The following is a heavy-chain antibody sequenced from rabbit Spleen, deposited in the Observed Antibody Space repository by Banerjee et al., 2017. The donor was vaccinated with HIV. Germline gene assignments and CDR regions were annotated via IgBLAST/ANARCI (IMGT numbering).Heavy chain of an antibody. D-gene: IGHD8-1*01. CDR1: GFDFSSYG. J-gene: IGHJ6*01. Sequence: QEQLVESGGGLVQPGGSLQLSCKASGFDFSSYGVSWVRQGPGKGLEWIACINTATGKAVYATWAKGRFTISRTSSTTVTLQMTSLTAADTATYFCARDVGTSFSTYGMDLWGPGTLVTVS. CDR2: INTATGKA. CDR3: ARDVGTSFSTYGMDL. V-gene: IGHV1S45*01.